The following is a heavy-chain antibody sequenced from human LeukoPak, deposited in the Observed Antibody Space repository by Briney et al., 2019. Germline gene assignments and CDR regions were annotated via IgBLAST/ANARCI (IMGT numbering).Heavy chain of an antibody. J-gene: IGHJ4*02. V-gene: IGHV4-4*02. Sequence: SETLSLTCAVSGGSISSSNWWSWVRQPPGKGLEWIGEIYHSGSTNYNPSLKSRVTISVDKSKNQFSLKLSSVTAADTAVYYCARCYYDGSGYPLDYWGQGTLVTVSS. CDR3: ARCYYDGSGYPLDY. CDR2: IYHSGST. CDR1: GGSISSSNW. D-gene: IGHD3-22*01.